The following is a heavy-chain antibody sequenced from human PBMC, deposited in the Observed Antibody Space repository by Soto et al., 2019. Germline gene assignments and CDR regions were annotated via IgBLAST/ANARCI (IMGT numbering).Heavy chain of an antibody. V-gene: IGHV3-74*01. CDR1: GFTFSSFW. Sequence: EVQLGESGGGLVQPGGSLRLSCAVSGFTFSSFWMHWVRQAPGEGLVWVSRINTDGSSTSYADSVKGRFTISRDNANNTLYLQMNSLRVEDTAMYYCAKRGVDTFGLSYWGQGTLVTVSS. CDR3: AKRGVDTFGLSY. CDR2: INTDGSST. J-gene: IGHJ4*02. D-gene: IGHD3-10*01.